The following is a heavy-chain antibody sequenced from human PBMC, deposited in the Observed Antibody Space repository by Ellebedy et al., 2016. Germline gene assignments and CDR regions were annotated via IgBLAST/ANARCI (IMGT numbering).Heavy chain of an antibody. V-gene: IGHV3-53*01. D-gene: IGHD2-2*02. CDR3: ATAGSYRFDY. CDR1: GFTVSSNY. J-gene: IGHJ4*02. CDR2: IYSGGST. Sequence: GESLKISXAASGFTVSSNYMSWVRQAPGKGLEWVSVIYSGGSTYYADSVKGRFTISRDNSKNTLYLQMNILRAEDTAVYYCATAGSYRFDYWGLGTLVTVS.